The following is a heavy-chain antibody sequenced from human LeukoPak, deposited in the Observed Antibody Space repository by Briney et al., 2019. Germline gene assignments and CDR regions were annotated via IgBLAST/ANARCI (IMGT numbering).Heavy chain of an antibody. J-gene: IGHJ5*02. V-gene: IGHV3-33*01. D-gene: IGHD3-10*01. CDR1: GFTFSSYG. Sequence: GGSLGLSCAASGFTFSSYGMHWVRQAPGKGLEWVAVIWYDGSNKYYADSVKGRFTISRDNSKNTLYLQMNSLRAKDTAVYYCARGQWFGELLGWFDPWGQGTLVTVSS. CDR2: IWYDGSNK. CDR3: ARGQWFGELLGWFDP.